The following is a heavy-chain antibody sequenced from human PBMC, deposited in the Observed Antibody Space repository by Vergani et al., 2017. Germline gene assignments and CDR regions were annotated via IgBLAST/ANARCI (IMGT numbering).Heavy chain of an antibody. J-gene: IGHJ6*01. CDR2: IIPIFGTA. V-gene: IGHV1-69*01. CDR1: GGTFSSYA. Sequence: QVQLVQSGAEVKKPGSSVKVSCKASGGTFSSYAISWVRQAPGQGLEWMGGIIPIFGTADYAQTFQGRVTITADESTSTAYMEMSSLRSEDTAVYYCASRGITILGVVVISRYSGCGMYGWGEPTSVTASS. D-gene: IGHD3-3*01. CDR3: ASRGITILGVVVISRYSGCGMYG.